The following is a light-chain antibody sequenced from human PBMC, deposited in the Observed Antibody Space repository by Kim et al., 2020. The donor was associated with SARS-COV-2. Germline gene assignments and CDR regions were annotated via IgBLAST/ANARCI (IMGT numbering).Light chain of an antibody. Sequence: SASIGDRVTITFRAGQTITNYLNWYQHKPGKPPKFLIYAASSLQSGVPSRFSGSGSGTDFTLTITNLQPEDFATYYCQQSYSTPHTFGQGTKLEI. CDR1: QTITNY. CDR3: QQSYSTPHT. J-gene: IGKJ2*01. V-gene: IGKV1-39*01. CDR2: AAS.